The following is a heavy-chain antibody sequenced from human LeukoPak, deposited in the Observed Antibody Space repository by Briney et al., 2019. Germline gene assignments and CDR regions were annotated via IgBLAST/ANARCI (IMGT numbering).Heavy chain of an antibody. CDR2: SCDSGST. CDR3: ARERVGQQLVGRKNNSYSMAV. D-gene: IGHD6-13*01. Sequence: SEALSLTCTGCGCCISRYYWSWIRQPPCKELDGIGQSCDSGSTNYNPSLKSRVNISGDTSKKQFSLKLRSVTAAAPAVYYCARERVGQQLVGRKNNSYSMAVWGKGTTVTTSS. J-gene: IGHJ6*03. V-gene: IGHV4-59*01. CDR1: GCCISRYY.